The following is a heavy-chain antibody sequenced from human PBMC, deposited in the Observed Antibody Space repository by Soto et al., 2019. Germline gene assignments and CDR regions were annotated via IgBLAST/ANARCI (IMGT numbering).Heavy chain of an antibody. CDR3: AREREGVVDRAMYYFDY. J-gene: IGHJ4*02. CDR2: IIPIFGTA. Sequence: QVQLVQSGAEVKKPGSSVKVSCQASGGTFSSYAISWVRQAPGQGLEWMGGIIPIFGTANYAQKFQGRVTITADESTSTAYMELSSLRSDDTAVYYCAREREGVVDRAMYYFDYRGQGTLVTVSS. V-gene: IGHV1-69*12. D-gene: IGHD5-18*01. CDR1: GGTFSSYA.